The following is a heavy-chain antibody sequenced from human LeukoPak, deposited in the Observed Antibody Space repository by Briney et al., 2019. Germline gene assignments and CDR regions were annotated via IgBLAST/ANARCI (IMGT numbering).Heavy chain of an antibody. J-gene: IGHJ4*02. Sequence: SETLSLTCTVSGGSISSSSYYWGWIRQPPGKGLEWIGSIYYSGSTYYNPSLKSRVTISVDTSKSQFSLKLSSVTAADTAVYYCARDTALAGTGGYFDLWGQGTLVTVSS. CDR1: GGSISSSSYY. CDR2: IYYSGST. V-gene: IGHV4-39*07. CDR3: ARDTALAGTGGYFDL. D-gene: IGHD6-19*01.